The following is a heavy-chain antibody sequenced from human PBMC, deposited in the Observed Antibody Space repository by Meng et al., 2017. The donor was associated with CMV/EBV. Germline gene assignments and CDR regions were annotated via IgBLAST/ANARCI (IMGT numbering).Heavy chain of an antibody. D-gene: IGHD3-22*01. V-gene: IGHV3-21*01. Sequence: GGSLRLSCAASGFTFSSYSMNWVRQAPGKGLEWVSSISSSSSYIYYADSLKGRFTISRDNAKNSLYLQMNSLRAEDTAVYYCARGPRREYYDSSGYYLDYWGQGTLVTVSS. J-gene: IGHJ4*02. CDR2: ISSSSSYI. CDR1: GFTFSSYS. CDR3: ARGPRREYYDSSGYYLDY.